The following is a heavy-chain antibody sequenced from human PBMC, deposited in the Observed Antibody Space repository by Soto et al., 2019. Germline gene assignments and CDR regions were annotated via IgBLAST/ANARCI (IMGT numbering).Heavy chain of an antibody. CDR1: GFVFSDHD. V-gene: IGHV3-13*01. D-gene: IGHD3-10*01. Sequence: GGSLRLSCAASGFVFSDHDMHWVRQVPGKGLEWVSEIGVAGDTYYPDSVKGRFTISRENARKTLYLQMTSLRVGDTATYYCVRDRYYGSGSRFENWGQGTQVTVSS. J-gene: IGHJ4*02. CDR2: IGVAGDT. CDR3: VRDRYYGSGSRFEN.